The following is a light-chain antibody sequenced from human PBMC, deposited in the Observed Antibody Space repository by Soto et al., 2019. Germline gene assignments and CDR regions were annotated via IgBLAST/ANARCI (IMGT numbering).Light chain of an antibody. Sequence: DAVLSQSQLSLPVKTGQPASISCRSSQSLEYSDGKTYLNWYQQRPGQSPRRMIYKVSNRDFGVPDRVSGSGASTGLKVEIRRVEAEDVGVYYCMQGSYWPWTFGQGTKVDIK. J-gene: IGKJ1*01. CDR1: QSLEYSDGKTY. CDR3: MQGSYWPWT. CDR2: KVS. V-gene: IGKV2-30*01.